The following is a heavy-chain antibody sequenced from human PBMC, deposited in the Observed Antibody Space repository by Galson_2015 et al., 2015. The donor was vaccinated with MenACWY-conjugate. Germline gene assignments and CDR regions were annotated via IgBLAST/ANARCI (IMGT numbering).Heavy chain of an antibody. Sequence: PALVKPTQTLTLTCTFSGLSLSSHAELVGWVRQHPGKAPEWLAFVYWNDDKRYSPSLRSRLTITKDTSRNQVVLTMTNMDPADTSIFYCAYRTHVTSVGFWGQGTLVTVSS. V-gene: IGHV2-5*01. CDR3: AYRTHVTSVGF. CDR2: VYWNDDK. J-gene: IGHJ4*02. CDR1: GLSLSSHAEL. D-gene: IGHD2-21*02.